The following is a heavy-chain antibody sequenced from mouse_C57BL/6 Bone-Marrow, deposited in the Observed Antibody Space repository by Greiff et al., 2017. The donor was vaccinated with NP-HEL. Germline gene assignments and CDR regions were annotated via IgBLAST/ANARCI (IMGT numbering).Heavy chain of an antibody. CDR2: IDPETGGT. D-gene: IGHD2-4*01. V-gene: IGHV1-15*01. Sequence: VQLQQSGAELVRPGASVTLSCKASGYTFTDYEMHWVKQTPVHGLEWIGAIDPETGGTAYNQKFKGKAILTADKSSSTAYMELRRLTSEDSGGYYCASSDFVRWGQGTSVTVSS. CDR3: ASSDFVR. CDR1: GYTFTDYE. J-gene: IGHJ4*01.